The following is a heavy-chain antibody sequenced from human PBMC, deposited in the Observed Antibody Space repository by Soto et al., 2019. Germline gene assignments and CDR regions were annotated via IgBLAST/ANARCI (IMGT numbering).Heavy chain of an antibody. Sequence: GASVKVSCKASGCTFSSYAISWVRQAPGQGLEWMGGIIPIFGTANYAQKFQGRVTITADKSTSTAYMELSSLRSEDTAVYYCARGYCSSTSCCRHGMDVWGQGKTVTVSS. CDR3: ARGYCSSTSCCRHGMDV. D-gene: IGHD2-2*01. CDR1: GCTFSSYA. J-gene: IGHJ6*02. CDR2: IIPIFGTA. V-gene: IGHV1-69*06.